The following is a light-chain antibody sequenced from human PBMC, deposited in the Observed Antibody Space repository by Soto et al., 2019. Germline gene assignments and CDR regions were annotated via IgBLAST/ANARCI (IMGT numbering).Light chain of an antibody. CDR1: SSNIGSNT. CDR2: STN. V-gene: IGLV1-44*01. Sequence: QSVLTQPPSASGTPGQRVTISCSGSSSNIGSNTVNWYQQLPGTAPKLLIYSTNQRPSGVPDRISGSKSGTSASLAISGLQSDDEADYYCAAWDDSLNGPVFGGGTKLTVL. CDR3: AAWDDSLNGPV. J-gene: IGLJ2*01.